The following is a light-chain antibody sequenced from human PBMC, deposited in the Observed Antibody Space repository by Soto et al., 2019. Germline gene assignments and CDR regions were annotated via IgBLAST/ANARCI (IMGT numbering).Light chain of an antibody. CDR2: EVS. CDR3: SSFAGNNNLV. CDR1: SSDVGGYNY. V-gene: IGLV2-8*01. J-gene: IGLJ2*01. Sequence: QSALTQPPSASGSPGQSVTISCTGTSSDVGGYNYVSWYQQHPGKAPKLMIYEVSKRPSGVPDRFSGSKSGNPASLTVSGLQAEDEADYYCSSFAGNNNLVFGGGTKLTVL.